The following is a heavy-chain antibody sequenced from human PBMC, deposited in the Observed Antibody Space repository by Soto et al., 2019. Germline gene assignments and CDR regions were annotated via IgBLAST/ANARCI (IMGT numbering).Heavy chain of an antibody. CDR3: ARASDYSPLMP. CDR2: IYHSGRT. J-gene: IGHJ5*02. CDR1: GGSISTGDYS. V-gene: IGHV4-30-2*01. D-gene: IGHD5-12*01. Sequence: SETLSLTCAVSGGSISTGDYSWGWIRQPPGKGLEWIGYIYHSGRTYYNPSLKSRVTISVDRSTNQFSLKLSSVTAADTAVYYCARASDYSPLMPWGQGTLVTVSS.